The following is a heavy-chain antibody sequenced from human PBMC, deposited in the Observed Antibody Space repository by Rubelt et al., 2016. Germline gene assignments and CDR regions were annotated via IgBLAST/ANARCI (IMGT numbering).Heavy chain of an antibody. Sequence: GKELEWIGSIYYSGSTYYNPSLKSRVTISVDTSKNQFSLKLSSVTAADTAVYYCARVAPYYYDSSGYPPIDYWGQGTLVTVSS. D-gene: IGHD3-22*01. CDR3: ARVAPYYYDSSGYPPIDY. CDR2: IYYSGST. J-gene: IGHJ4*02. V-gene: IGHV4-38-2*02.